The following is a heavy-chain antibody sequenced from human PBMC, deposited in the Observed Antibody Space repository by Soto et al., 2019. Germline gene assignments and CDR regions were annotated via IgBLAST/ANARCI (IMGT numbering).Heavy chain of an antibody. J-gene: IGHJ6*02. Sequence: TLSLTCXVSGDSISSGGYYWSWIRQHPGKGLEWIGCIYYSGSTYYNPSLKSRVTISVDTSKNQLSLKLSSVTAADTAVYYCAASCVGCGGFNYYGMDVWGQGTTVTVSS. CDR1: GDSISSGGYY. CDR2: IYYSGST. D-gene: IGHD2-21*01. V-gene: IGHV4-31*03. CDR3: AASCVGCGGFNYYGMDV.